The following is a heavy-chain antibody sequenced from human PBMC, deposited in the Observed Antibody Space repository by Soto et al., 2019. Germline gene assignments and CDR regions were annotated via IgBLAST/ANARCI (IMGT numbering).Heavy chain of an antibody. CDR2: VWYDGSDK. CDR1: GITFSNYG. D-gene: IGHD2-2*01. J-gene: IGHJ6*02. V-gene: IGHV3-33*01. CDR3: ARLGYCIVTGCYARTYDMDV. Sequence: QVQLVESGGGVVQPGRSLRLSCAATGITFSNYGMHWVRQAPGKGLEWVAVVWYDGSDKYYADSVKGRFTISRDNSKNTLYLQMNSLRVEDTAVYYCARLGYCIVTGCYARTYDMDVWGQGTTVTVSS.